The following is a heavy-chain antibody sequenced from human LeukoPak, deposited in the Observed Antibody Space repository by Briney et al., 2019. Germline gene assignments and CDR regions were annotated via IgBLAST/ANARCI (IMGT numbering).Heavy chain of an antibody. CDR1: GGSISTGDSY. J-gene: IGHJ4*02. V-gene: IGHV4-30-4*01. CDR3: ARASQGSGSFDY. D-gene: IGHD3-10*01. CDR2: IYYSVST. Sequence: PSETLSLTCTVSGGSISTGDSYWSRIRQPPGEGLGWIGYIYYSVSTYYSPSLKSRVTISVDTSKNQVSLKLSSVTAADTAVYYCARASQGSGSFDYWGQGTLVTVSP.